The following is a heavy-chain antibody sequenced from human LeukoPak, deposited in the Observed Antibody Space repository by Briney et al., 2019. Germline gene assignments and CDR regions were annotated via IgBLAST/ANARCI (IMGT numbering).Heavy chain of an antibody. CDR3: TISRGRIAAADYYGMDV. Sequence: GGSLRLSCAASGFTFSSYWMHWVRQAPGQGLVWVSHINSDGSSITYADSVKGRFTISRDNAKNTLYLQMNSLRAGDTAMYYCTISRGRIAAADYYGMDVWGHGTTVTVSS. V-gene: IGHV3-74*03. CDR2: INSDGSSI. D-gene: IGHD6-13*01. J-gene: IGHJ6*02. CDR1: GFTFSSYW.